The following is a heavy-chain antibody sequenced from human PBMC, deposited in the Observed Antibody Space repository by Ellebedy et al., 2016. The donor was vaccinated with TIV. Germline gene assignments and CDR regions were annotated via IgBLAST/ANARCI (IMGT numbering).Heavy chain of an antibody. V-gene: IGHV3-7*03. CDR2: IKQDGSEK. J-gene: IGHJ4*02. CDR1: GFTFNNYW. Sequence: GESLKISXAASGFTFNNYWMSWVRQAPGKGLEWVANIKQDGSEKYYVDSVKGRFTISRDNAKNSLYLQMNSLRAEDTAVYYCARRFFDYWGQGTLVTVSS. D-gene: IGHD3-3*01. CDR3: ARRFFDY.